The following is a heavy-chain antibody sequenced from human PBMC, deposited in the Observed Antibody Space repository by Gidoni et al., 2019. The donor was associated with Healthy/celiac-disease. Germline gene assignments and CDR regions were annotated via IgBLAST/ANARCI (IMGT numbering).Heavy chain of an antibody. Sequence: EVQLLESGGGLVQPGGSLRLSCAASGFTFSSYAMSWVRQAPGKGLEWVSAISGSGGSTYYADSVKGRFTISRDNSKNTLYLQMNSLRAEDTAVYYCAKDPEFSVGATGVVDYWGQGTLVTVSS. CDR1: GFTFSSYA. J-gene: IGHJ4*02. CDR2: ISGSGGST. CDR3: AKDPEFSVGATGVVDY. V-gene: IGHV3-23*01. D-gene: IGHD1-26*01.